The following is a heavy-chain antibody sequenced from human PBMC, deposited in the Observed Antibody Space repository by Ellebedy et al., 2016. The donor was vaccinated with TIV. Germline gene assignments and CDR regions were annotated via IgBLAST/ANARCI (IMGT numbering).Heavy chain of an antibody. V-gene: IGHV5-51*01. CDR1: GYSFTSYW. Sequence: GESLKISCKGSGYSFTSYWIGWVRQMPGKGLEWMGIIYPGDSDTRYSQSFQGQVTISADKSISTAYLQWSSLKASDTAMYYCARLADIVVLPSAISGWLDPWGQGTLVTVSS. J-gene: IGHJ5*02. CDR2: IYPGDSDT. D-gene: IGHD2-2*01. CDR3: ARLADIVVLPSAISGWLDP.